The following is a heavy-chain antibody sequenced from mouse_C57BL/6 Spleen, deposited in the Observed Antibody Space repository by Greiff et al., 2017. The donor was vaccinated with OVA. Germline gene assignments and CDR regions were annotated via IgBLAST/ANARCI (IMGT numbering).Heavy chain of an antibody. Sequence: VQLQQSGAELVRPGASVKLSCKASGYTFTDYYINWVKQRPGQGLEWIARIYPGSGNTYYNEKFKGKATLTAEKSSSTAYMQLSSLTSEDSAVYFCARGTAQATGFAYWGQGTLVTVSA. J-gene: IGHJ3*01. CDR1: GYTFTDYY. CDR3: ARGTAQATGFAY. V-gene: IGHV1-76*01. CDR2: IYPGSGNT. D-gene: IGHD3-2*02.